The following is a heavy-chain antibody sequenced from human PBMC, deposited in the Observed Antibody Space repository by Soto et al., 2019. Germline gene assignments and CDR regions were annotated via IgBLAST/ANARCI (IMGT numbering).Heavy chain of an antibody. V-gene: IGHV3-23*01. CDR2: ISGSGGIT. CDR1: GFTFSSYA. CDR3: AKVFGPVVAAPMDY. D-gene: IGHD2-15*01. Sequence: PGGSLRLSCAVFGFTFSSYAMSWVGQAPGKGLEWVSAISGSGGITYYADSAKGRFTISRDTSKNTLYLQMNSLSAEDTDVYYCAKVFGPVVAAPMDYWGQGTLVTVSS. J-gene: IGHJ4*01.